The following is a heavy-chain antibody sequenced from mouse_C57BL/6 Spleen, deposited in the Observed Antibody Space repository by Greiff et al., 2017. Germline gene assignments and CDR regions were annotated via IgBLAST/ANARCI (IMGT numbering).Heavy chain of an antibody. CDR2: IYPRSGNT. D-gene: IGHD2-13*01. Sequence: QVQLQQSGAELARPGASVKLSCKASGYTFTSYGISWVKQRTGQGLAWIGEIYPRSGNTNYNEKLKGKATLTADKSSSTAYMQLRSLTSEAAAVYCCLNGDALAMDYWGQGTSVTVSS. CDR1: GYTFTSYG. CDR3: LNGDALAMDY. V-gene: IGHV1-81*01. J-gene: IGHJ4*01.